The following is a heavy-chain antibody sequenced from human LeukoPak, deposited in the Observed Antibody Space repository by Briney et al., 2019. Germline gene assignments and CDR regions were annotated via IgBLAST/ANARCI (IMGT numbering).Heavy chain of an antibody. Sequence: PSETLSLTCADSGYSISSGYYWGWIRQPPGKGLEWIGSIYHSGSTYYNPSLKSRVTISVDTSKNQFSLKLSSVTAADTAVYYCARGLPVWCSSTSCILQGTRYFDYWGQGTLVTVSS. CDR2: IYHSGST. CDR3: ARGLPVWCSSTSCILQGTRYFDY. J-gene: IGHJ4*02. CDR1: GYSISSGYY. D-gene: IGHD2-2*01. V-gene: IGHV4-38-2*01.